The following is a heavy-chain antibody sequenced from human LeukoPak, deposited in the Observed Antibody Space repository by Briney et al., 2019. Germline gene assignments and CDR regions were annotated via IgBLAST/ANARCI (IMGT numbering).Heavy chain of an antibody. D-gene: IGHD5-24*01. J-gene: IGHJ3*01. Sequence: PSETPSLTCSVSGASVSTTAYFWTWIRQPAGEGLEWIGRIYASGNTHYNPSLKSRVTMSLDTSKNQFSLTMNSVTAADSAVYFCASYREAYDLYPHGLDVWGRGTVVTVSS. V-gene: IGHV4-61*02. CDR1: GASVSTTAYF. CDR2: IYASGNT. CDR3: ASYREAYDLYPHGLDV.